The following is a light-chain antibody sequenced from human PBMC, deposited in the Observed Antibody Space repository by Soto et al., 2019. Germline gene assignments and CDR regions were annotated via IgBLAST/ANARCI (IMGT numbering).Light chain of an antibody. J-gene: IGKJ5*01. Sequence: EIGWTRSPATLSLSPGERATLSCRASQSVSSYLAWYQQKPGQAPRLLIYDASNRATGIPARFSGSGSGTDFTLTISSLEPEDFAVYYCQQRSNWPPITFGQGTRLEIK. V-gene: IGKV3-11*01. CDR2: DAS. CDR3: QQRSNWPPIT. CDR1: QSVSSY.